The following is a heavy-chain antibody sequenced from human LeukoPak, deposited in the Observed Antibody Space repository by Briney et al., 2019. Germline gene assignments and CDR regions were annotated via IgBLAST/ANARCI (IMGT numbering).Heavy chain of an antibody. CDR3: ASTVLLRSYFQH. Sequence: PSETLSLTCTVSSGSISSYYWSWIRQPPGKGLEWIGEINHSGSTNYNPSLKSRVTISVDTSKNQFSLKLSSVTAADTAVYYCASTVLLRSYFQHWGQGTLVTVSS. CDR2: INHSGST. V-gene: IGHV4-34*01. J-gene: IGHJ1*01. CDR1: SGSISSYY. D-gene: IGHD3-10*01.